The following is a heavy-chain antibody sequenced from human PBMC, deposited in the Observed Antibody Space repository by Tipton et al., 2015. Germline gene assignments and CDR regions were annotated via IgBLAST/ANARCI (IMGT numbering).Heavy chain of an antibody. CDR3: ATVSGTFFPA. Sequence: GSLRLSCASSGLSVSGNSMSWVRQPPGKRLEWVSVINVDGATYYADSVKGRFTISKDTSKKSLYLQMDSLRADDSALYYCATVSGTFFPAWGQGSLVTVSS. D-gene: IGHD3-10*01. J-gene: IGHJ5*02. V-gene: IGHV3-53*01. CDR2: INVDGAT. CDR1: GLSVSGNS.